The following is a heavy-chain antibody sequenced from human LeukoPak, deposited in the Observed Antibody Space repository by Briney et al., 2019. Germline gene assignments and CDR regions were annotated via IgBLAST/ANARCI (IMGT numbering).Heavy chain of an antibody. CDR2: ISAYNGNT. J-gene: IGHJ5*02. CDR3: ATVALEYSSSLA. Sequence: ASVKVSCKASGYTFTSYGISWVRQAPGQGLEWMGWISAYNGNTNYAQKLQGRVTMTTDTSTSTAYMELRSLRADDTAVYYCATVALEYSSSLAWGQGTLVTVSS. CDR1: GYTFTSYG. V-gene: IGHV1-18*01. D-gene: IGHD6-6*01.